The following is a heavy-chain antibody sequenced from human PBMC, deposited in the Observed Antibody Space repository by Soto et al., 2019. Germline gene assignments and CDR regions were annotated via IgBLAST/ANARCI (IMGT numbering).Heavy chain of an antibody. CDR1: GFTFRSYG. D-gene: IGHD5-12*01. Sequence: EVQLLESGGGLVQPGGSLRLSCAASGFTFRSYGMNWVRQAPGKGLEWVSGISDSGGSTYYSDSVKGRFTISRDNSKNTGYLDMNSLRVDDTAVYCCAKGYRVVATIYAAFDIWGQGTRVTVSS. V-gene: IGHV3-23*01. J-gene: IGHJ3*02. CDR2: ISDSGGST. CDR3: AKGYRVVATIYAAFDI.